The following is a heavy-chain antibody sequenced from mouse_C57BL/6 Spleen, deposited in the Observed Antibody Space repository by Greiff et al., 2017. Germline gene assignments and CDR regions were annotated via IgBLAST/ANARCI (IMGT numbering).Heavy chain of an antibody. Sequence: EVQLQQSGPVLVKPGASVKMSCKASGYTFTDYYMNWVKQSHGKSLEWIGVINPYNGGTSYNQKFKGKATLTVDKSSSTAYMELNSLTSEDSAVYYCARTRPPGYAMDYWGQGTSVTVSS. CDR3: ARTRPPGYAMDY. V-gene: IGHV1-19*01. J-gene: IGHJ4*01. CDR1: GYTFTDYY. CDR2: INPYNGGT.